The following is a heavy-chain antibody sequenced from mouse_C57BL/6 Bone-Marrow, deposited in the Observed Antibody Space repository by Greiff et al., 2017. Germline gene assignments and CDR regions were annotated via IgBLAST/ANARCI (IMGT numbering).Heavy chain of an antibody. D-gene: IGHD2-1*01. CDR1: GFSLTSYG. Sequence: QVQLQQSGPGLVQPSQSLSLTCTASGFSLTSYGVHWVRQSPGKGLEWLGGIWSGGSTDYNAAFISRLSTSKVNSKSQVFFKMNSLLADDTAIYFWARNGYLLYWYFDVWGRGTAVTVTS. V-gene: IGHV2-2*01. J-gene: IGHJ1*03. CDR3: ARNGYLLYWYFDV. CDR2: IWSGGST.